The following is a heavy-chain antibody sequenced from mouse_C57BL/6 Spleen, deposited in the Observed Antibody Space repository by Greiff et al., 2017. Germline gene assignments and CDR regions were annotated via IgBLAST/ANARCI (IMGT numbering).Heavy chain of an antibody. J-gene: IGHJ4*01. CDR3: ARRAYGNCYAMDY. D-gene: IGHD2-1*01. Sequence: EVQLVESGGGLVKPGGSLKLSCAASGFTFSDYGMHWVRQAPEKGLEWVAYISSGSSTIYYADTVKGRFTISRDNAKNTLFLQMTSLRSEDTAMYYCARRAYGNCYAMDYWGQGTSVTVSS. V-gene: IGHV5-17*01. CDR2: ISSGSSTI. CDR1: GFTFSDYG.